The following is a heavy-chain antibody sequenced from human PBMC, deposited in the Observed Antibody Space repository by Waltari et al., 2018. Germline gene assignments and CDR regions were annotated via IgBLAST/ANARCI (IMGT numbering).Heavy chain of an antibody. CDR2: ISGSGCST. D-gene: IGHD5-12*01. V-gene: IGHV3-23*01. CDR3: AKEWGDGYNDYFDY. J-gene: IGHJ4*02. CDR1: GFTFSSYD. Sequence: EVQLLESGGGLVQPGGSLRLSCAASGFTFSSYDMSWVRQAPGKGLEWVSAISGSGCSTYYADSVKGRFTISRDKSKNTLFLQMNSLRAEDTAVYYCAKEWGDGYNDYFDYWGQGTLVTVSS.